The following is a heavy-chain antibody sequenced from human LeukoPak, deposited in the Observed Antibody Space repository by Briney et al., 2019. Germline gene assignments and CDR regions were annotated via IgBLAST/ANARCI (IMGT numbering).Heavy chain of an antibody. CDR1: GDSINSSNYY. J-gene: IGHJ4*02. V-gene: IGHV4-39*01. D-gene: IGHD3/OR15-3a*01. CDR2: IYYSGNT. Sequence: KPSETLSLTCTVSGDSINSSNYYWGWIRQPPGKGLEWIGSIYYSGNTYYNASLKSQVSISIDTSKNQFSLKLTSVTAADTAVYYCARQTGSGLFILPGGQGTLVTVSS. CDR3: ARQTGSGLFILP.